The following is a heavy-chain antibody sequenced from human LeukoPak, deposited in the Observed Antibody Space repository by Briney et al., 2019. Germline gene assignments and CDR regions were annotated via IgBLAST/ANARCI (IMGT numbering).Heavy chain of an antibody. J-gene: IGHJ2*01. D-gene: IGHD2-8*01. Sequence: GGSLRLSCAASGFTFSSYSMNWVRQAPGKGLEWVSYISSSSSTIYYADSVKGRFTISRDNAKNSLYLQMNSLRAEDTAVYYCAKVRSKYGYFDLWGRGTLVTVSS. CDR1: GFTFSSYS. CDR2: ISSSSSTI. V-gene: IGHV3-48*04. CDR3: AKVRSKYGYFDL.